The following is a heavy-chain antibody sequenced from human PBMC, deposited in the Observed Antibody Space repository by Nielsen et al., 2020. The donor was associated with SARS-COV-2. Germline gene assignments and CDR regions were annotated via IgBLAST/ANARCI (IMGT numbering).Heavy chain of an antibody. D-gene: IGHD6-19*01. CDR2: ISWNSGSI. J-gene: IGHJ6*02. Sequence: SLRLSCAASGFTFDDYAMHWVRQAPGKGLEWVSGISWNSGSIGYADSVKGRFTISRDNAKNSLYLQMNSLRAEDTALYYCAKTLGSGWYYYYGMDVWGQGTTVTVSS. V-gene: IGHV3-9*01. CDR3: AKTLGSGWYYYYGMDV. CDR1: GFTFDDYA.